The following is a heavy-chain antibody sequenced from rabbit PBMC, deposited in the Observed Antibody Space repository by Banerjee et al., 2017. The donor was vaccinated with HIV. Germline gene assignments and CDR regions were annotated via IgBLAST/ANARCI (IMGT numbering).Heavy chain of an antibody. CDR1: GFSFSSYYY. V-gene: IGHV1S40*01. CDR2: IYAGSSGTT. J-gene: IGHJ4*01. D-gene: IGHD2-1*01. Sequence: QSLEESGGDLVKPGASLTLTCTASGFSFSSYYYMCWVRQAPGKGLEWIACIYAGSSGTTYYASWATGRFTISKTSSTTVTLQMTSLTAADTATYFCARREYGDNSWDLWGPGTLDTVS. CDR3: ARREYGDNSWDL.